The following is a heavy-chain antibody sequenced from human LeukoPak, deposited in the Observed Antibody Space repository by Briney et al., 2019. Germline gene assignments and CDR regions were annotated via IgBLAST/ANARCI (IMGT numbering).Heavy chain of an antibody. V-gene: IGHV4-39*07. Sequence: SQTLSLTCTVSGGSISSGSYYWGWIRQPPGKGLEWIGSIYYSGSTNYNPSLKSRVTISVDTSKNQFSLKLSSVTAADTAVYYCARSYYYDSSEPTDAFDIWGQGTMVTVSS. CDR3: ARSYYYDSSEPTDAFDI. CDR1: GGSISSGSYY. D-gene: IGHD3-22*01. J-gene: IGHJ3*02. CDR2: IYYSGST.